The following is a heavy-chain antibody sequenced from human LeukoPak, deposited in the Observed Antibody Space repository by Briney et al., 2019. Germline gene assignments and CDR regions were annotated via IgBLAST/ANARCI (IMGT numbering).Heavy chain of an antibody. D-gene: IGHD6-6*01. V-gene: IGHV3-23*01. CDR2: LIGTGANT. CDR1: GFTFRTYA. J-gene: IGHJ4*02. CDR3: ARRGDSSSSGKYYFDY. Sequence: GGSLRLSYAASGFTFRTYALPWVRQPPAKGLERVSFLIGTGANTYYADSVKGRFTISRDNSKHTLYLQMNSMRAEDAAVYYCARRGDSSSSGKYYFDYWGQGTLVTVSS.